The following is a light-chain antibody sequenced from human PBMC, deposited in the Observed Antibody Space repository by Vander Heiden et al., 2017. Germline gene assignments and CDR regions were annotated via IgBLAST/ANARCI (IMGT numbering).Light chain of an antibody. CDR2: EDN. CDR1: SGSIASNY. V-gene: IGLV6-57*01. Sequence: SVSEPPGKTVTISCTRSSGSIASNYVQWYQQRPGSSPTTVIYEDNQRPSGVPDRFSGSIDSSSNSASLTISGLKTEDEADYYCQSYDSSNVVFGGGTKLTVL. CDR3: QSYDSSNVV. J-gene: IGLJ2*01.